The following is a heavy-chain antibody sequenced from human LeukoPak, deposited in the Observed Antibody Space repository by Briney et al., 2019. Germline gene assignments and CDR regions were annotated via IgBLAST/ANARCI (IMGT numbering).Heavy chain of an antibody. Sequence: GASVKVSCKASGYTFTSYDFNWVRQATGQRPEWMGWMSPNSGDTGYAQKFQDRVTMTRNTSISTAYMELSSLRSDDTAVYYCARRNGGNLDYWGQGTLVTVSS. CDR2: MSPNSGDT. D-gene: IGHD4-23*01. CDR3: ARRNGGNLDY. J-gene: IGHJ4*02. V-gene: IGHV1-8*01. CDR1: GYTFTSYD.